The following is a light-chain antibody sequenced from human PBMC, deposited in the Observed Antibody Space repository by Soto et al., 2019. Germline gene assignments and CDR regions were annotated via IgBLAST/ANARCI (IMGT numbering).Light chain of an antibody. CDR2: DVR. J-gene: IGLJ2*01. V-gene: IGLV2-14*03. Sequence: QSALTQPASVSGSPGQSITISCTGTSSDVGGYNFVSWYQPHPGKAPKFIIYDVRNRHSGVSNRCSGSRSGNTASLTISGLQAEDEADYYCRSYTSSSTVIFGGGTKLTVL. CDR1: SSDVGGYNF. CDR3: RSYTSSSTVI.